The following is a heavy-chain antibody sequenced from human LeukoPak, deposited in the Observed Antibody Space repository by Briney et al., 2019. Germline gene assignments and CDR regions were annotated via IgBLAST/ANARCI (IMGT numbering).Heavy chain of an antibody. CDR1: GGTFSSYA. D-gene: IGHD1-14*01. V-gene: IGHV1-46*01. Sequence: ASVKVSCKASGGTFSSYAISWVRQAPGQGLEWMGIINPSGGSTSYAQKFQGRVTMTRDTSTSTVYMELSSLRSEDTAVYYCARDLQPGGNYYGMDVWGQGTTVTVSS. J-gene: IGHJ6*02. CDR3: ARDLQPGGNYYGMDV. CDR2: INPSGGST.